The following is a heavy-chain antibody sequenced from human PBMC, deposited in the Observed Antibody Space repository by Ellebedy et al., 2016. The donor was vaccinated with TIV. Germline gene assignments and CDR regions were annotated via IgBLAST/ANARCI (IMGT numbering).Heavy chain of an antibody. CDR3: ARDLYYYDSSGNYYAGFDY. Sequence: SETLSLTCTVSGGSISSYYWGWIRQPPGKGLEWIGYIYYSGSTNYNPSLKSRITISVDTSKNQFSLKLTSVTAADTAVYYCARDLYYYDSSGNYYAGFDYWGQGTLVTVSS. V-gene: IGHV4-59*01. J-gene: IGHJ4*02. CDR1: GGSISSYY. D-gene: IGHD3-22*01. CDR2: IYYSGST.